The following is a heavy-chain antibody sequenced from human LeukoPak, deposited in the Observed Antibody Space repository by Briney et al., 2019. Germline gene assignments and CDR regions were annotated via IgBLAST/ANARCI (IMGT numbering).Heavy chain of an antibody. CDR2: IYHSGST. CDR1: GGSISSGGYS. CDR3: AREIAAAGTRAFDI. V-gene: IGHV4-30-2*01. J-gene: IGHJ3*02. D-gene: IGHD6-13*01. Sequence: SETLSPTCAVSGGSISSGGYSWSWIRQPPGKGLEWIGYIYHSGSTYYNPSLKSRVTISVDRSKNQFSLKLSSVTAANTAVYYCAREIAAAGTRAFDIWGQGTMVTVSS.